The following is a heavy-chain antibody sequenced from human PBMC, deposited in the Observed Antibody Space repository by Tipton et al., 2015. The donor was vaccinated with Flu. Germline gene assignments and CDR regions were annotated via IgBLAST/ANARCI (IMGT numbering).Heavy chain of an antibody. Sequence: LRLSCTVSGGSISSYYWSWIRQSPGKGLEWIAYIYYAGGINYNPSLKSRATISVDTPRNQFSLKLSAVTAADTAVYYCAASPWGLHGDSYFELWGRGAPVTVSS. V-gene: IGHV4-59*03. CDR2: IYYAGGI. D-gene: IGHD2-21*01. CDR1: GGSISSYY. J-gene: IGHJ4*02. CDR3: AASPWGLHGDSYFEL.